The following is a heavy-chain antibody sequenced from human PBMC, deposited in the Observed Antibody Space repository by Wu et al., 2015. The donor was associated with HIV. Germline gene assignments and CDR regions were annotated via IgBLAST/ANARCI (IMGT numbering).Heavy chain of an antibody. Sequence: QVQLQESGPGLVKPSQTLSLTCTVSGDSFTSGDYYWNWIRQPPGEGLEWTGYIHYRGTTYYNPSLGSRFTISLDTSNRQFSLRLTSVTPADTAVYYCARQYRIRLRAFVFDYWGEGNWSPSPQ. V-gene: IGHV4-30-4*08. D-gene: IGHD2-21*01. CDR2: IHYRGTT. CDR1: GDSFTSGDYY. J-gene: IGHJ4*02. CDR3: ARQYRIRLRAFVFDY.